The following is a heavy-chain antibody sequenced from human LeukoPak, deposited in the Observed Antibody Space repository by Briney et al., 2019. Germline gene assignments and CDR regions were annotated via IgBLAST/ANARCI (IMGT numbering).Heavy chain of an antibody. CDR1: GFTFDDYA. D-gene: IGHD2-15*01. CDR2: ISSSSSYI. J-gene: IGHJ4*02. V-gene: IGHV3-21*01. CDR3: ASDLGYCSGGSCDSDY. Sequence: GGSLRLSCAASGFTFDDYAMHWVRQAPGKGLEWVSSISSSSSYIYYADSVKGRFTISRDNAKNSLYLQMNSLRAEDTAVYYCASDLGYCSGGSCDSDYWGQGTLVTVSS.